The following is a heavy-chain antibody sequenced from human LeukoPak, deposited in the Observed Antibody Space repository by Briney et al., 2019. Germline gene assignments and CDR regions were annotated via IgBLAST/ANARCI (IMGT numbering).Heavy chain of an antibody. Sequence: SVKVSCKASGGTFSSYAISWVRQAPGQGLEWMGGIIPIFGTANYAQKFQGRVTITADESTSTAHMELSSLRSEDTAVYYCARGPSIAAPMDVWGKGTTVTVSS. J-gene: IGHJ6*03. V-gene: IGHV1-69*01. CDR2: IIPIFGTA. CDR3: ARGPSIAAPMDV. D-gene: IGHD6-6*01. CDR1: GGTFSSYA.